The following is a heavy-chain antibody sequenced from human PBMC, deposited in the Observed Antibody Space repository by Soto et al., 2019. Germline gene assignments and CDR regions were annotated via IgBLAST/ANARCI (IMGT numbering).Heavy chain of an antibody. V-gene: IGHV1-24*01. Sequence: ASVKVSCKVSGYTLTELSMHWVRQAPGKGLEWMGGFDPEDGETIYAQKFQGRVTMTEDTSTDTAYMELSSLRSEDTAVYYCATKQRWGATTDEYFDYWGQGTLVTVSS. CDR3: ATKQRWGATTDEYFDY. CDR1: GYTLTELS. J-gene: IGHJ4*02. CDR2: FDPEDGET. D-gene: IGHD1-26*01.